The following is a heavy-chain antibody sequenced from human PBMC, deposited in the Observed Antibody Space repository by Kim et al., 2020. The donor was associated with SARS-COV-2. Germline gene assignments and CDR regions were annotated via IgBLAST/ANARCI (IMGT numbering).Heavy chain of an antibody. D-gene: IGHD3-10*01. CDR3: ARDWVPYYYGSGSHFDY. J-gene: IGHJ4*02. CDR1: GFTFSSYS. Sequence: GGSLRLSCAASGFTFSSYSMNWVRQAPGKGLEWVSSISSSSSYIYYADSVKGRFTISRDNAKNSLYLQMNSLRAEDTAVYYCARDWVPYYYGSGSHFDYWGQGTLVTVSS. CDR2: ISSSSSYI. V-gene: IGHV3-21*01.